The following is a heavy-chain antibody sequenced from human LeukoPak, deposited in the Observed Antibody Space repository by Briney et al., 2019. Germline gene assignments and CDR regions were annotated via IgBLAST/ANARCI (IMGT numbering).Heavy chain of an antibody. CDR3: ARGGVVGAPNNWFDP. V-gene: IGHV1-46*01. CDR1: GYTFTSYY. D-gene: IGHD1-26*01. Sequence: ASVKVSCKASGYTFTSYYMHRVRQAPGQGLEWMGIISPSGGAASYAQRFQGRVTMTRDTSTSTVYMELSSLRSEDTAVYYCARGGVVGAPNNWFDPWGQGTLVTVSS. CDR2: ISPSGGAA. J-gene: IGHJ5*02.